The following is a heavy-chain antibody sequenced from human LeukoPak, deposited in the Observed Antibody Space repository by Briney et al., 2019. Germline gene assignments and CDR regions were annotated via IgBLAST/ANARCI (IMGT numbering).Heavy chain of an antibody. CDR2: IDNDGRGT. CDR1: GFTFSSYW. J-gene: IGHJ6*02. D-gene: IGHD3-10*01. V-gene: IGHV3-74*01. CDR3: AKGDSRGYYYGMDV. Sequence: GGSLRLSCAASGFTFSSYWMHWVRQAPGKGLVWVSRIDNDGRGTSYADSVKGRFTISRDKSKNTLYLQMNSLRADDTAVYYCAKGDSRGYYYGMDVWGQGTTVTVSS.